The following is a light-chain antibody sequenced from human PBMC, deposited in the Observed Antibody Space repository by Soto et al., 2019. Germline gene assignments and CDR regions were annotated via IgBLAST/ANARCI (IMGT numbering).Light chain of an antibody. CDR3: QSYDSSLSGFHVV. V-gene: IGLV1-40*01. Sequence: QAVLTQPPSVSGAPGQRVTISCTGSSSNIGAGYDVHWYQQLPGTAPKLLTYGNSNRPSGVPDRFSGSKSGTSASLAITGLQAEDEADYYCQSYDSSLSGFHVVFGGGTQLTVL. J-gene: IGLJ2*01. CDR1: SSNIGAGYD. CDR2: GNS.